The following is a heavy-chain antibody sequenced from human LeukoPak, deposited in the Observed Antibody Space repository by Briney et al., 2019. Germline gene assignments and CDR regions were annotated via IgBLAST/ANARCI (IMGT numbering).Heavy chain of an antibody. J-gene: IGHJ4*02. CDR2: ISYDGSNK. V-gene: IGHV3-30*03. Sequence: GGSLRLSCAASGFTFSSYGMHWVRQAPGKGLEWVAVISYDGSNKYYADSVKGRFTISRDNSKNTLYLRMNSLRAEDTAVYYCSTTPTILVCWAQGTLVTVSS. D-gene: IGHD3-9*01. CDR1: GFTFSSYG. CDR3: STTPTILVC.